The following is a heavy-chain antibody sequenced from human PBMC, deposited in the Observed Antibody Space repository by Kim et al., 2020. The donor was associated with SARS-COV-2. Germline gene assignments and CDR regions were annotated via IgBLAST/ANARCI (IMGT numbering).Heavy chain of an antibody. D-gene: IGHD4-17*01. J-gene: IGHJ5*02. CDR3: ARYGQYGDYGWFDP. Sequence: NPALESRVTISVDTSKNQFSLRLNSVTAADTAVYYCARYGQYGDYGWFDPWGQGTLVTVSS. V-gene: IGHV4-59*01.